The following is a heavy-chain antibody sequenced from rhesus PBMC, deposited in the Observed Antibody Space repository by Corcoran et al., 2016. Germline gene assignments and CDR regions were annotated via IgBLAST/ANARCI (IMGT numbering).Heavy chain of an antibody. CDR3: AREGVYTVTMFDY. D-gene: IGHD4-23*01. J-gene: IGHJ4*01. V-gene: IGHV1S2*01. Sequence: QVQLVQSGAEVKKPGSSVKVSCKASGYPFTDYHMHWVRQAPQQRLEWIGWINPYNGNTKYAQKFQCRCTMTRDTATSTAYMELSSLRSEDTAVYYCAREGVYTVTMFDYWGQGVLVTVSS. CDR1: GYPFTDYH. CDR2: INPYNGNT.